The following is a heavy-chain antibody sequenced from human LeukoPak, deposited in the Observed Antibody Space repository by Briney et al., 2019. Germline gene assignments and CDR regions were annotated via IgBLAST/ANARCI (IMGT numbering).Heavy chain of an antibody. CDR2: ISGRADSI. V-gene: IGHV3-23*01. CDR3: ARRHATYYDFWSGYYPGAFDY. J-gene: IGHJ4*02. D-gene: IGHD3-3*01. CDR1: GFTFTNYA. Sequence: GGSLRLSCAASGFTFTNYAMSWVRQAPGKGLEWVSSISGRADSIYYADSVKGRFTISRDNSKNTLYLQMNSLRAEDTAVYYCARRHATYYDFWSGYYPGAFDYWGQGTLVTVSS.